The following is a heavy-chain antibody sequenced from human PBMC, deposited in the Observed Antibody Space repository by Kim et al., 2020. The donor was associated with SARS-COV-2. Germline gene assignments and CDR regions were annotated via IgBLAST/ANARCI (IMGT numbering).Heavy chain of an antibody. CDR3: AGGTYYFDY. J-gene: IGHJ4*02. CDR2: IYYSGST. D-gene: IGHD1-1*01. V-gene: IGHV4-59*13. CDR1: GGSISSYY. Sequence: SETLSLTCTVSGGSISSYYWSWIRQPPGKGLEWIGYIYYSGSTNYNPSLKSRVTISVDTSKNQFSLKLSSVTAADTAVYYCAGGTYYFDYWGQGTLVTVSS.